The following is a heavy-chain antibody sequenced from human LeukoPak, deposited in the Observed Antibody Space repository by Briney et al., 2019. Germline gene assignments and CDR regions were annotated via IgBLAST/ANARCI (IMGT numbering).Heavy chain of an antibody. D-gene: IGHD2-2*01. CDR3: ARGSSTSSLFQH. V-gene: IGHV4-59*01. J-gene: IGHJ1*01. CDR2: IYYSGST. Sequence: PSETLSLTCTVSGGSISSYYWSWIRQPPGKGLEWIGYIYYSGSTNYNPSLKSRVTISVDTSKNQFSLKLSSVTAAYTAVYYCARGSSTSSLFQHWGQGTLVTVSS. CDR1: GGSISSYY.